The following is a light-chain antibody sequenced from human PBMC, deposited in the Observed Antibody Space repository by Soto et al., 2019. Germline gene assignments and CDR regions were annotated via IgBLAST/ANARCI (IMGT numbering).Light chain of an antibody. CDR2: FGS. Sequence: VITDSALTLPVTPRWPASISRRSSQSLLYNNTYNYLDWYVQKPGQSPQLLIYFGSNRAPGVPDRFSGSGSGTDFTLKINRVEAEDVGTYYCMQALQSLTFGQGTRLEI. J-gene: IGKJ5*01. CDR1: QSLLYNNTYNY. CDR3: MQALQSLT. V-gene: IGKV2-28*01.